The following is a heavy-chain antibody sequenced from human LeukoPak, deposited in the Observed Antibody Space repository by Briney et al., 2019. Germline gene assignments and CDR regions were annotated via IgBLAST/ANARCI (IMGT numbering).Heavy chain of an antibody. J-gene: IGHJ4*02. V-gene: IGHV4-59*06. CDR2: IYYSGST. CDR3: ARQGKKERWLQLKAKDLYYFDY. CDR1: GGSISSYY. Sequence: PSETLSLTCTVSGGSISSYYWSWIRQPPGKGLEWIGYIYYSGSTYYNPSLKSRVTISVDTSKNQFSLKLSSVAAADTAVYYCARQGKKERWLQLKAKDLYYFDYWGQGTLVTVSS. D-gene: IGHD5-24*01.